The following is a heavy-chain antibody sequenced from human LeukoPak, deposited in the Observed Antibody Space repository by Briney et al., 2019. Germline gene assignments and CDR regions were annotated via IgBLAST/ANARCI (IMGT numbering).Heavy chain of an antibody. CDR2: INQDGSEK. CDR1: GFTFSSYW. D-gene: IGHD3-10*01. Sequence: PGGSLRPSCAASGFTFSSYWMSWVRQAPGKGLEWVANINQDGSEKYYVDSVKGRFTISRDNAKNSLYLQMNSLRAEDTAVYYCARLYYYASGYYYMDVWGKGTTVTVSS. CDR3: ARLYYYASGYYYMDV. V-gene: IGHV3-7*01. J-gene: IGHJ6*03.